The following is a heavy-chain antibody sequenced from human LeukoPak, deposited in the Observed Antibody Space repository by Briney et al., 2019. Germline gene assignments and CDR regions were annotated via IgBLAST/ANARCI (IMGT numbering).Heavy chain of an antibody. CDR3: AKGSYYDSSGSFYFDY. J-gene: IGHJ4*02. D-gene: IGHD3-22*01. Sequence: GGSLRLSCAASGVTFSSYAISWIRQAPGKGLEWGSGISGSGDNTYYADSVKGRFTISRDNSKNTLYVQVNRLGTEDTAAYYCAKGSYYDSSGSFYFDYWGQGTLVTVSS. CDR2: ISGSGDNT. CDR1: GVTFSSYA. V-gene: IGHV3-23*01.